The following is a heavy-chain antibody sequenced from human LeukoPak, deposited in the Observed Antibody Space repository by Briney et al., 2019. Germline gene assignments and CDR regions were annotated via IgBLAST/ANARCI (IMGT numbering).Heavy chain of an antibody. V-gene: IGHV3-23*01. J-gene: IGHJ4*02. Sequence: GGSLRLSCAASGFTLSSYAMSWVRQAPGKGLEWVSAISGSGGSTYYADSVKGRFTISRDNSKNTLYLQMNSLRAEDTAVYYCARDSALAQAVMFDYWGQGTLVTVSS. CDR1: GFTLSSYA. CDR3: ARDSALAQAVMFDY. CDR2: ISGSGGST. D-gene: IGHD6-19*01.